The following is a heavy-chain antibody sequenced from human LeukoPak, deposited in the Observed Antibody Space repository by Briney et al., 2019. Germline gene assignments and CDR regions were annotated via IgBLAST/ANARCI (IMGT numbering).Heavy chain of an antibody. D-gene: IGHD2-2*01. V-gene: IGHV4-59*01. CDR1: GGSISKYY. CDR3: ARGGYQPLDY. J-gene: IGHJ4*02. CDR2: IYYSGGT. Sequence: PSETLSLTCTVSGGSISKYYWSWVRQPPGEGVGWVGYIYYSGGTNYNPTLKSRVTISVDTSKNHFSLKRSSVTAADTAVYYCARGGYQPLDYWGQGTLVTVSS.